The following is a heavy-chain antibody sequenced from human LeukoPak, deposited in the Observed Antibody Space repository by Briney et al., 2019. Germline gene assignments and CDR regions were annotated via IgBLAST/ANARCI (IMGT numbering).Heavy chain of an antibody. CDR2: ISFDGKIE. D-gene: IGHD5/OR15-5a*01. CDR3: ARVYELREEDYYYYYMDV. V-gene: IGHV3-30*03. J-gene: IGHJ6*03. Sequence: GGSLRLSCAASGFTFSSYSMNWVRQVPGKGLEWVAVISFDGKIETYADSVKGRFTISRDNAKNSLYLQMNSLRAEDTALYYCARVYELREEDYYYYYMDVWGKGTTVTVSS. CDR1: GFTFSSYS.